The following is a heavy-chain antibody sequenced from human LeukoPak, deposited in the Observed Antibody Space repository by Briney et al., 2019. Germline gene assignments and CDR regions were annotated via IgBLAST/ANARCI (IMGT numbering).Heavy chain of an antibody. CDR1: GFTFSSYE. V-gene: IGHV3-48*03. CDR2: ISSSGSTI. J-gene: IGHJ4*02. Sequence: GGSLRLSCAASGFTFSSYEMNWVRQAPGKGLEWVSYISSSGSTIYYADSVKGRFTISRDNAKNSLYLQMNSLRAEDTAVYYCARDHSSSWLFSGGQGTLVTVSS. CDR3: ARDHSSSWLFS. D-gene: IGHD6-13*01.